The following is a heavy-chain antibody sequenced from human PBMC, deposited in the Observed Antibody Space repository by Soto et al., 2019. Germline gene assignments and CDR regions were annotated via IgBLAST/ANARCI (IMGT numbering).Heavy chain of an antibody. CDR2: IKQDGSEK. D-gene: IGHD6-6*01. CDR3: AAAPGPQLVPIDS. J-gene: IGHJ4*02. Sequence: EVQLVESGGGLVQPGGSLRLSCAASGFTFSRHWMTWVRQAPGKGLEWVANIKQDGSEKYYVDSVKGRFTISRDNAKNSLYLQMNSLRAEDAAVYYCAAAPGPQLVPIDSWGQGTLVTVSS. V-gene: IGHV3-7*01. CDR1: GFTFSRHW.